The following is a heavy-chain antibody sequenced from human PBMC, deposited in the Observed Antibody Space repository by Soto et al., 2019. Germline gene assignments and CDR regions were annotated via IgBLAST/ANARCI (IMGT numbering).Heavy chain of an antibody. CDR3: AKARCYTTDCYVPDS. V-gene: IGHV3-74*01. D-gene: IGHD3-16*02. CDR2: INGDGSYT. CDR1: GFTFSNYW. Sequence: GGSLRLSCEDSGFTFSNYWMHWVRQAPGKGLVWVSRINGDGSYTSYADSVKGRFTIFRDNAKNTLYLQMNSLRAEDTAMYYCAKARCYTTDCYVPDSWGQGTLVTVSS. J-gene: IGHJ5*01.